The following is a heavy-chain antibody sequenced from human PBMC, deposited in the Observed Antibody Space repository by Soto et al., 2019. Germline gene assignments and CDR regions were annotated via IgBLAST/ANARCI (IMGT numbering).Heavy chain of an antibody. CDR1: GGSISSGGYY. V-gene: IGHV4-31*03. CDR3: ARLSAYYYYMDV. Sequence: SETLSLTCTVSGGSISSGGYYWSWIRQHPGKGLEWIGYIYYSGSTYYNPSLKSRVTISVDTSKNQFSLKLSSVTAADTAVYYCARLSAYYYYMDVWGKGTTVTVSS. CDR2: IYYSGST. J-gene: IGHJ6*03.